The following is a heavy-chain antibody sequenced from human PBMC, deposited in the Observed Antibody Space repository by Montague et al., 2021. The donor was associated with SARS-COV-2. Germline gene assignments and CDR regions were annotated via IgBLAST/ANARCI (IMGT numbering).Heavy chain of an antibody. CDR1: GGSVTSSPYY. CDR3: ASSYYYGSGTYVYNYYMDV. Sequence: SETLSLTCTVSGGSVTSSPYYWGWNPQPPGRGLEWVGRIPYSGRTYFSPSLKSRLTISVDSSENQFSLRLSSVTAADTAVYYCASSYYYGSGTYVYNYYMDVWGKGTTVTVS. D-gene: IGHD3-10*01. J-gene: IGHJ6*03. CDR2: IPYSGRT. V-gene: IGHV4-39*01.